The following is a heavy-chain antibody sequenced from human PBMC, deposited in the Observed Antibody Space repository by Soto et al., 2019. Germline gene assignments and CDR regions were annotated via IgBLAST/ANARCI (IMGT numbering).Heavy chain of an antibody. CDR1: EFTFSSYA. CDR2: VSGSGGIT. J-gene: IGHJ4*02. Sequence: EVQLLESGGGLVQPGGSLRLSCAASEFTFSSYAMSWVRQAPGTGLEWVSLVSGSGGITYYADSVKGRFTISRDNSKNTLYLQMNSLRAEDTAVYYCAKYTGSNSGGLVDWGQGTLVTVSS. D-gene: IGHD6-19*01. V-gene: IGHV3-23*01. CDR3: AKYTGSNSGGLVD.